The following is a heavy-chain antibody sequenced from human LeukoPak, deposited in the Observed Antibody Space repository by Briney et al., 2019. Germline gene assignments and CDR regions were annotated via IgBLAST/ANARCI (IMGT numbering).Heavy chain of an antibody. CDR1: GYTFTGYY. V-gene: IGHV1-2*02. CDR3: ARGGLGAPFDY. Sequence: ASVKVSCKASGYTFTGYYMHWVRQAPGQGLEWMGWINPNSGGTNYAQKFQGSVTMTRDTSISTAYMELRRLISDDTAVYYCARGGLGAPFDYWGQGTLVPVSS. J-gene: IGHJ4*02. D-gene: IGHD3-16*01. CDR2: INPNSGGT.